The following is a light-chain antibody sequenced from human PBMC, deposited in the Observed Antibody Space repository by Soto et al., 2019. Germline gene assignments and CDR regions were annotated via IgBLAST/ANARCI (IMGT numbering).Light chain of an antibody. CDR2: AAS. V-gene: IGKV1-39*01. Sequence: DIQMTQSPSSLSASVGDRVTITCRASQSISTYLHWYQQKPGKAPNLLIYAASTLQSGVPSRFSGSGSGIDFTITISSLQNEDFSSYFCQHGYSTPLTFGGWTKVDIK. J-gene: IGKJ4*01. CDR1: QSISTY. CDR3: QHGYSTPLT.